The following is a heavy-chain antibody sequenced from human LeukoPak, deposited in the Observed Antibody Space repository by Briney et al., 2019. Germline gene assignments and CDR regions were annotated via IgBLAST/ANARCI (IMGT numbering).Heavy chain of an antibody. Sequence: SETLSLTCTVSGASISSYYWSWIRQPPGKGLEWLASRHYRGTTNYNPSLESRVTISVDTSRKQFSLKLSSVTAADTAVYYCARETWPVGVSYFDYWGQGILVTVSS. CDR2: RHYRGTT. CDR1: GASISSYY. J-gene: IGHJ4*02. CDR3: ARETWPVGVSYFDY. D-gene: IGHD6-19*01. V-gene: IGHV4-59*01.